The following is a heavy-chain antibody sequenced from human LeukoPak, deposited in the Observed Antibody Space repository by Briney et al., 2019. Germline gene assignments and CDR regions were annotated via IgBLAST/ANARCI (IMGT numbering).Heavy chain of an antibody. CDR1: GFTFSSYS. J-gene: IGHJ4*02. D-gene: IGHD3-10*01. CDR3: ARAWARSGSYYNCFGY. CDR2: ISSSSSYI. V-gene: IGHV3-21*01. Sequence: PGGSLRLSCAASGFTFSSYSMNWVRQAPGKGLEWVSSISSSSSYIYYADSVKGRFTISRDNAKNSLYLQMNSLRAEDTAVYYCARAWARSGSYYNCFGYWGQGTLVTVSS.